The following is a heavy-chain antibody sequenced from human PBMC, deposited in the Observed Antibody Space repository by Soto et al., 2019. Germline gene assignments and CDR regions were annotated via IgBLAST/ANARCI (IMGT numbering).Heavy chain of an antibody. Sequence: EVQLLESGGGLVQPGGSLRLSCATSGFTFSDYCMHWVRQVPGKGLQWVSLINKGGSSTTYADSVTGRFTISRDNARNTLYLQMNSLGADDTAVYYCARDRPGSGKCLYYGMDVWGQGTTVTVSS. CDR3: ARDRPGSGKCLYYGMDV. J-gene: IGHJ6*02. CDR2: INKGGSST. V-gene: IGHV3-74*01. D-gene: IGHD3-10*01. CDR1: GFTFSDYC.